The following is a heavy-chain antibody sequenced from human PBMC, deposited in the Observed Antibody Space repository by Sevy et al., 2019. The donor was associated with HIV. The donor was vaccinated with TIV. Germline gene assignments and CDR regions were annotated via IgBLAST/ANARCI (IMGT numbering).Heavy chain of an antibody. Sequence: ASVKVSCKASGYTFTSYDINWVRQATGQGLEWMGWMNPNSGNTGYAQKFQGRVTMTRNTSIRTAYMELSSLRSEETAVYYCAGAVRGVISDYYYYYGMDVWGQGTTVTVSS. CDR1: GYTFTSYD. D-gene: IGHD3-10*02. V-gene: IGHV1-8*01. CDR3: AGAVRGVISDYYYYYGMDV. J-gene: IGHJ6*02. CDR2: MNPNSGNT.